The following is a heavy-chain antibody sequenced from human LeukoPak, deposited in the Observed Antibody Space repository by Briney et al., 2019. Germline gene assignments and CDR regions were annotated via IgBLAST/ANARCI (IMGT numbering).Heavy chain of an antibody. Sequence: GGSLRLSCEASGFTFSNYAMSWVRLAPGKGPEWVSAISGSGVTNYGSGVTYYADSVKGRFTISRDNSGNTLLLQMNSLRAEDTAVYYCASHLTSVTTGIDYWGQGTQVTVSS. J-gene: IGHJ4*02. CDR3: ASHLTSVTTGIDY. CDR1: GFTFSNYA. D-gene: IGHD4-17*01. V-gene: IGHV3-23*04. CDR2: ISGSGVTNYGSGVT.